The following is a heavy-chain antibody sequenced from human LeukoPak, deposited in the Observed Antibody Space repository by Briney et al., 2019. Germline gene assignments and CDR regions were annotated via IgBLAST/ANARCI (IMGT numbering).Heavy chain of an antibody. J-gene: IGHJ4*02. CDR3: ASSITTPGGFDY. Sequence: PGGSLRLSCAASGFSVSRTYMTWVRQAPGKGLDWVSVIADGGTTYYADSVKGRFTTSRDNSKNTLYLQMNSLRAEDTAVYYCASSITTPGGFDYWGQGTLVTVSS. CDR2: IADGGTT. D-gene: IGHD3-16*01. V-gene: IGHV3-66*01. CDR1: GFSVSRTY.